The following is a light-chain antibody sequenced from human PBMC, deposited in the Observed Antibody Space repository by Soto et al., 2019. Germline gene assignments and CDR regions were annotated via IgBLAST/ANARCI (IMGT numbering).Light chain of an antibody. J-gene: IGKJ2*01. Sequence: EIVLTQSPGTLSLSPGERATLSCRASQSVSSSYLAGYQQKPGQAPRLLIYGASSRATGIPDRFSGSGSGTDFTLTISRLEPEDYAVYYCQQYGRAPLMYTFGQGTKLEIK. CDR2: GAS. V-gene: IGKV3-20*01. CDR3: QQYGRAPLMYT. CDR1: QSVSSSY.